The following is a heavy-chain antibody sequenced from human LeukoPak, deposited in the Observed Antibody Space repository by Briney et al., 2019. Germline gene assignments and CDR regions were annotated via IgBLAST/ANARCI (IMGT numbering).Heavy chain of an antibody. CDR1: GGSISSYY. D-gene: IGHD5-18*01. J-gene: IGHJ6*02. CDR2: IYYSGST. V-gene: IGHV4-59*08. Sequence: SETLSLTCTVSGGSISSYYWSWIRRPPGKGLEWIGYIYYSGSTNYNPSLKSRVTISVDTSKNQFSLKLSSVTAADMAVYYCARQAGYSYGRYYYYGMDVWGQGTTVTVSS. CDR3: ARQAGYSYGRYYYYGMDV.